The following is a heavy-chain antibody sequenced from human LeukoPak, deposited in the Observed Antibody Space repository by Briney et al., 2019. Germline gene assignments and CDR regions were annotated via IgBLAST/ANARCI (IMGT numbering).Heavy chain of an antibody. CDR1: GGTFSSYA. Sequence: GASVKVSCKASGGTFSSYAISWVRQAPGQGLEWMGRIIPILGIANYAQKFQGRVTITADKSTSTAYMELSSLRSEDTAVYYCARPPLGSGYGLYYFDYWGQGTLVTVSS. V-gene: IGHV1-69*04. D-gene: IGHD5-12*01. J-gene: IGHJ4*02. CDR2: IIPILGIA. CDR3: ARPPLGSGYGLYYFDY.